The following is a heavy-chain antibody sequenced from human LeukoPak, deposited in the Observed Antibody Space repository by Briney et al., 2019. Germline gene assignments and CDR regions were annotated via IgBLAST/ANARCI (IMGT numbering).Heavy chain of an antibody. CDR2: IIPIFGTA. D-gene: IGHD6-6*01. J-gene: IGHJ4*02. V-gene: IGHV1-69*05. Sequence: SVKVSCKASGGTFSSYAISWVRQAPGQGLEWMGRIIPIFGTANYAQKFQGRVTITTDESTSTAYMEPSSLRSEDTAVYYCARDGPRYEYSSSSAPSHFDYWGQGTLVTVSS. CDR3: ARDGPRYEYSSSSAPSHFDY. CDR1: GGTFSSYA.